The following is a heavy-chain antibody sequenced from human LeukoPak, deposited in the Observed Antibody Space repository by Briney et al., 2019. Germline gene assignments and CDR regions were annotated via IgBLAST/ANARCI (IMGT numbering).Heavy chain of an antibody. CDR1: GGSISSSSYY. J-gene: IGHJ6*03. Sequence: PSETLSLTCTVSGGSISSSSYYWGWIRQPPGKGLEWIGSIYYSGRTYYNPSLKSRVTISVDTSKNQSSLKLSSVTAADTAVYYCARESRGMATITSWVQNYYYYYMDVWGKGTTVTISS. D-gene: IGHD5-24*01. CDR3: ARESRGMATITSWVQNYYYYYMDV. V-gene: IGHV4-39*02. CDR2: IYYSGRT.